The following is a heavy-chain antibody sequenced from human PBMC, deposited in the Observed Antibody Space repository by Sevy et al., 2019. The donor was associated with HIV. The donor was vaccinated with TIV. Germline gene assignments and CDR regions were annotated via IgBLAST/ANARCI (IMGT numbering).Heavy chain of an antibody. Sequence: GGSLRLSCGASGFTFSNYAMSWVRQAPGKGPEWVSGINNGGSTYYADPVKGRFTISSDNSKKMVFLQMNSLRAEDTAVYYCASGDTTMITDLDYWGQGALVTVSS. J-gene: IGHJ4*02. CDR3: ASGDTTMITDLDY. D-gene: IGHD5-18*01. CDR1: GFTFSNYA. V-gene: IGHV3-23*01. CDR2: INNGGST.